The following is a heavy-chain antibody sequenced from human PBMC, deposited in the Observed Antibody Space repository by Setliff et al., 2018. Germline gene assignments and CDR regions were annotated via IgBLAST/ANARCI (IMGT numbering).Heavy chain of an antibody. Sequence: ASVKVSCKASGYTFTSYGISWVRQAPGQGLEWMGWISAYNGNTKYSQKFQGRVTITRDTSASTAYMELSSLRSEDTAVYYCASSFSSYYDSSGYPLGAFDIWGQGTMVTVSS. J-gene: IGHJ3*02. CDR1: GYTFTSYG. CDR2: ISAYNGNT. D-gene: IGHD3-22*01. V-gene: IGHV1-18*01. CDR3: ASSFSSYYDSSGYPLGAFDI.